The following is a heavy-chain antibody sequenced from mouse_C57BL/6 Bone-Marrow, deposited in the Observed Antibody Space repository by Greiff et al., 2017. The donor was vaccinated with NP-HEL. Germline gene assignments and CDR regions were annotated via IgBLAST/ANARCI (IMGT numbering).Heavy chain of an antibody. D-gene: IGHD1-1*01. V-gene: IGHV1-69*01. J-gene: IGHJ2*01. Sequence: QVQLQQPGAELVMPGASVKLFCKASGYTFTSYWMHWVKQRPGQGLEWIGEIDPSDSYTNYNQKFKGKSTLTVDNSSSTAYMQLSSLTSEDSAVYYCARFYYYGSNYFDYWGQGTTLTVSS. CDR3: ARFYYYGSNYFDY. CDR1: GYTFTSYW. CDR2: IDPSDSYT.